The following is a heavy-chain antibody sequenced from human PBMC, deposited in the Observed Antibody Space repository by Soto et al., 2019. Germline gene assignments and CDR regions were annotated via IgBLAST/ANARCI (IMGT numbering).Heavy chain of an antibody. CDR1: GFTFGDYA. CDR2: INNKAYGGTT. D-gene: IGHD5-12*01. V-gene: IGHV3-49*04. J-gene: IGHJ5*02. CDR3: TRATYNGYVYWFDP. Sequence: GGSLRLSCTASGFTFGDYAMSWVRQAPGKGLEWVGFINNKAYGGTTEYAASVKGRFTTSRDDSKSIAYLQMNSLKTEDTAVYYYTRATYNGYVYWFDPWGQGTLVTVSS.